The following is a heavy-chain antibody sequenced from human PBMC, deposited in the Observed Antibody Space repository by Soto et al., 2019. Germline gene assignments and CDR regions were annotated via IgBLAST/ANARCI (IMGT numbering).Heavy chain of an antibody. CDR3: ARSWGWMQRDSSGYYCVEAFDI. CDR1: GGSISSYY. J-gene: IGHJ3*02. Sequence: PSEPLALTCTVSGGSISSYYWTWFRQPPGKGLEWIGYIYYRGSTNYNPSLKSRVTISVDTSKNQFSMKLSFVTAADTAVYYCARSWGWMQRDSSGYYCVEAFDIWGHGIMVTVSS. V-gene: IGHV4-59*01. CDR2: IYYRGST. D-gene: IGHD3-22*01.